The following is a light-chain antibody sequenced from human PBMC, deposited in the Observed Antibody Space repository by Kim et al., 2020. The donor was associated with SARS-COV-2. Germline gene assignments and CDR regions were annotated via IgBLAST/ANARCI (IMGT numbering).Light chain of an antibody. CDR1: QNIDSW. J-gene: IGKJ1*01. Sequence: GDRVTITCRASQNIDSWLAWYQQKPGKAPKLLIFDASNLESGVPSRFSGSGSGTEFTLTISSLQPDDFATYYCQQYSRYWTFGQGTKVEIK. V-gene: IGKV1-5*01. CDR3: QQYSRYWT. CDR2: DAS.